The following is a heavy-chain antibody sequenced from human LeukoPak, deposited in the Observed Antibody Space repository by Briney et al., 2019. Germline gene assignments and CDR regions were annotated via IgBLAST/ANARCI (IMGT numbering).Heavy chain of an antibody. Sequence: SETLSLTCTVSGGSISSYYWSWIRQPPGKGLEWIGYIYYSGSTNYNPSLKSRVTISVDTSKNQFSLKLSSVTAADTAVYYCARGPRLAAEYFQHWGQGTLVTVSS. CDR1: GGSISSYY. D-gene: IGHD3-9*01. CDR2: IYYSGST. CDR3: ARGPRLAAEYFQH. J-gene: IGHJ1*01. V-gene: IGHV4-59*01.